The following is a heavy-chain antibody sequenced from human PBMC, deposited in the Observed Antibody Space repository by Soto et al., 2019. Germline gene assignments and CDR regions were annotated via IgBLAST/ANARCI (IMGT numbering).Heavy chain of an antibody. CDR1: GFTFSSYG. CDR3: ARDHWNYDYYYMDV. CDR2: IWYDGSNK. V-gene: IGHV3-33*01. D-gene: IGHD1-1*01. J-gene: IGHJ6*03. Sequence: GGSLRLSCAASGFTFSSYGMHWVRQAPGKGLEWVAVIWYDGSNKYYADSVKGRFTISRDNSKNTLYLQMNSLRAEDTAVYYCARDHWNYDYYYMDVWGKGTTVTVSS.